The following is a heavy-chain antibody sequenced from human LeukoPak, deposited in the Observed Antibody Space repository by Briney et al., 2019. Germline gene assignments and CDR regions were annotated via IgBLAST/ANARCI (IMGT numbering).Heavy chain of an antibody. CDR2: ISYDGSNK. CDR1: GFTFSSYA. J-gene: IGHJ3*02. V-gene: IGHV3-30-3*01. D-gene: IGHD2/OR15-2a*01. Sequence: GGSLRLSCAASGFTFSSYAMHWVRQAPGKGLEWVAVISYDGSNKYYADSVKGRFTISRDNAKNSLYLQMNSLRAEDTAVYYCAGAFYPSNAFDIWGQGTMVTVSS. CDR3: AGAFYPSNAFDI.